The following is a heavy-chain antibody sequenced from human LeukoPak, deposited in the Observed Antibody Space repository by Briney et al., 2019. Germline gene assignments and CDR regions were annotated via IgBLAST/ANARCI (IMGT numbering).Heavy chain of an antibody. CDR3: VREGYGSGSSHFMDV. CDR1: GVPITSYF. J-gene: IGHJ6*03. CDR2: IYYIGTT. Sequence: SSETLSLTCTVSGVPITSYFWTWIRQAPGKGLEWIGYIYYIGTTNYNPSLKSRATMSVDMSKNQFSLKLTSVTAADTAVYYCVREGYGSGSSHFMDVWGTGTTVTVSS. V-gene: IGHV4-59*01. D-gene: IGHD3-10*01.